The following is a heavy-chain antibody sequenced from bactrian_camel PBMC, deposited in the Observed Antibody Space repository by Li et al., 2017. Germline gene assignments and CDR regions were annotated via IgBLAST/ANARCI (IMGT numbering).Heavy chain of an antibody. Sequence: QVQLVESGVGSVQAGGSLRLSCAASGFTYRRYCMGWFRQSPGNEREVLAAIYTRDGTTHYADSVKGRFTISHDNANDTTFLQMNSLMPEDSAMYYCATAQPVAAGILRGQGTQVPVS. CDR1: GFTYRRYC. D-gene: IGHD7*01. CDR2: IYTRDGTT. CDR3: ATAQPVAAGIL. V-gene: IGHV3S1*01. J-gene: IGHJ4*01.